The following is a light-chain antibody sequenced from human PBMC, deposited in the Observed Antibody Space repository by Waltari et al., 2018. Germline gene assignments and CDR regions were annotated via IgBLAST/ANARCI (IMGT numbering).Light chain of an antibody. CDR3: QQTDSFPHT. CDR2: SAT. J-gene: IGKJ4*01. V-gene: IGKV1-12*01. CDR1: QGISTW. Sequence: IQLTQSPSSVAASVGDRVTITGRASQGISTWLAWFQQRPGKAPNLLIHSATRLQSGVPSGCSRSASVTDIALTNTSLQPEDCETYYCQQTDSFPHTFGGGTKVEIK.